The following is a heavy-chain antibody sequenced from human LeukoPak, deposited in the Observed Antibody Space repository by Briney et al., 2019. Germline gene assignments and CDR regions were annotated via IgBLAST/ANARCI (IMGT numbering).Heavy chain of an antibody. D-gene: IGHD6-25*01. CDR1: GGSISSYY. CDR3: ASRPRKYSSGAIPGAFDI. V-gene: IGHV4-59*12. Sequence: TSETLSLTCTVSGGSISSYYWSWIRQPPGKGLEWIGHIYYSGSTNYNPSLKSRVTISVDKPKNQFSLKLSSVTAADTAVYYCASRPRKYSSGAIPGAFDIWGQGTMVTVSS. CDR2: IYYSGST. J-gene: IGHJ3*02.